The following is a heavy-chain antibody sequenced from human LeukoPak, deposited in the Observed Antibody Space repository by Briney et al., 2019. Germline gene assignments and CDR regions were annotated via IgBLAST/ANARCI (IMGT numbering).Heavy chain of an antibody. CDR2: IKQDESLK. Sequence: GGSLRLSRAASGFTFSSYWMSWVRQAPGKGLDWVANIKQDESLKYYVDSVKGRFTISRDNAKNSLYLQMNSLRVEDTAVYYCARDYDFWSGYYIYYYYGMDVWGQGTTVTVSS. J-gene: IGHJ6*02. V-gene: IGHV3-7*01. CDR3: ARDYDFWSGYYIYYYYGMDV. D-gene: IGHD3-3*01. CDR1: GFTFSSYW.